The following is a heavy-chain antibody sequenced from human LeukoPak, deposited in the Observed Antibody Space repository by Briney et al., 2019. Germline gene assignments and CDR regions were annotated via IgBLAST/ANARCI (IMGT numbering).Heavy chain of an antibody. V-gene: IGHV4-39*01. CDR1: SGSIYSSAYY. CDR2: IYYTGTT. Sequence: SETLSLTCNVSSGSIYSSAYYWGWVRQPPGKGLEWIGSIYYTGTTYYNPSLKSRLTISVDTSKNQFSLELGSVTAADTAVYYCTTDSSAYYYFDYWGQGTLVTVSS. J-gene: IGHJ4*02. D-gene: IGHD3-22*01. CDR3: TTDSSAYYYFDY.